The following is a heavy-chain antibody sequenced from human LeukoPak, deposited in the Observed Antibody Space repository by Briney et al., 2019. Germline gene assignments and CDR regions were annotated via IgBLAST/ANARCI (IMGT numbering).Heavy chain of an antibody. CDR2: ISYDGSNK. Sequence: GRSLRLSCAASGFTFSSYAMHWVRQAPGKGLEWVAVISYDGSNKYYADSVKGRFTISRDNSKNTLYLQMNSLRVEDTAVYYCARDSGFSGTQRGEYWGQGTLVTVSS. V-gene: IGHV3-30*04. J-gene: IGHJ4*02. CDR3: ARDSGFSGTQRGEY. D-gene: IGHD3/OR15-3a*01. CDR1: GFTFSSYA.